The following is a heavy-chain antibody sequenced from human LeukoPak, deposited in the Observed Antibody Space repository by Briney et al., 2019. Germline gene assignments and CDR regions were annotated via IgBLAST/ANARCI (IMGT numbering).Heavy chain of an antibody. V-gene: IGHV3-21*01. CDR2: ISSTARYK. Sequence: SGGSLSLSCAASGFAFKSYTMNWVRLAPGKGLEWVSSISSTARYKYYAVSVKGRFTISRDNANDSLSLEMNSLRAEDTAVYFCARDRGTSTLVDAFDIWGPGTTVTVSS. CDR3: ARDRGTSTLVDAFDI. D-gene: IGHD1-1*01. J-gene: IGHJ3*02. CDR1: GFAFKSYT.